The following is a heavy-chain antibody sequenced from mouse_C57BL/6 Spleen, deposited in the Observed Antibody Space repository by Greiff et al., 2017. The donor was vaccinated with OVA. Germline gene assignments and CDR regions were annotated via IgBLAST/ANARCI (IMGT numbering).Heavy chain of an antibody. Sequence: QVQLKQSGPGLVAPSQSLSITCTVSGFSLTSYAISWVRQPPGKGLEWLGVIWPGGGTNYNSALNSRLSISKDNSKSHVFLKMNSRKTDDTARDDCARDYDGSSPYAMDYWGQGTSVTVSS. V-gene: IGHV2-9-1*01. CDR2: IWPGGGT. D-gene: IGHD1-1*01. CDR3: ARDYDGSSPYAMDY. J-gene: IGHJ4*01. CDR1: GFSLTSYA.